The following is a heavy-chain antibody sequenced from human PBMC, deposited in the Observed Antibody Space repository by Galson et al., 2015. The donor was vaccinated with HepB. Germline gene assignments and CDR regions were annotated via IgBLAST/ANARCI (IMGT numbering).Heavy chain of an antibody. CDR2: IYYSGST. Sequence: LSLTCTVSGGSISSGDYYWSWIRQPPGKGLEWIGYIYYSGSTYYNPSLKSRVTISVDTSKNQFSLKLSSVTAADTAVYYCARDGVADAFDIWGQGTMVTVSS. D-gene: IGHD3-16*01. J-gene: IGHJ3*02. CDR3: ARDGVADAFDI. V-gene: IGHV4-30-4*01. CDR1: GGSISSGDYY.